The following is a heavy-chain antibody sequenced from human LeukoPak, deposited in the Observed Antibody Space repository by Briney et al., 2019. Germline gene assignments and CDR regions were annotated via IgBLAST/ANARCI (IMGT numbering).Heavy chain of an antibody. CDR3: ARAHYVDTARTTNAFDI. J-gene: IGHJ3*02. CDR2: IYTSGST. V-gene: IGHV4-4*07. CDR1: GGSISSYY. D-gene: IGHD5-18*01. Sequence: SETLSLTCTVSGGSISSYYWSWIRQPAGKGLECIGRIYTSGSTNYNPSLKSRVTISVDKSKNQFSLKLRSVTAADTAVYYCARAHYVDTARTTNAFDIWGQGTMVTVSS.